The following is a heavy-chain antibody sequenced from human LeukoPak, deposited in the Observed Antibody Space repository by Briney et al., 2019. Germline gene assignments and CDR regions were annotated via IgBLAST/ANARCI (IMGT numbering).Heavy chain of an antibody. CDR3: ARPYYYDSSGYGI. D-gene: IGHD3-22*01. J-gene: IGHJ4*02. V-gene: IGHV3-23*01. Sequence: GGSLRLSCAASGFTFSSYAMSWVRQAPGKGLEWVSGISDGGGSTYYADSVKGRFTISRDNSKNTLYLQMNSLRAEDTAVYYCARPYYYDSSGYGIWGQGTLVTVSS. CDR2: ISDGGGST. CDR1: GFTFSSYA.